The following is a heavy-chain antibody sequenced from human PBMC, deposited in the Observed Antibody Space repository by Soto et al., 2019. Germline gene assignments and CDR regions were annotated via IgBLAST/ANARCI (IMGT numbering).Heavy chain of an antibody. D-gene: IGHD3-10*01. CDR3: ASTGFYYYGSGSPVAVDY. J-gene: IGHJ4*02. CDR1: GYTFTSYG. CDR2: ISAYNGNT. V-gene: IGHV1-18*01. Sequence: QVQLVQSGAEVKKPGASVKVSCKASGYTFTSYGISWVRQAPGQGREWMGWISAYNGNTHYAQKLQGRVTLTTDTSPSKAYMALRSLRSDDPAVYFPASTGFYYYGSGSPVAVDYWGQGTLVTVSS.